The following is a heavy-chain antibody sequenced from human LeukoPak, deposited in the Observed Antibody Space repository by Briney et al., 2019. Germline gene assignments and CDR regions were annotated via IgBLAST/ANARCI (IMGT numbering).Heavy chain of an antibody. Sequence: PGGSLRLSCAASGFTFSSYAMSWVRQAPGKGLEWVSAISGSGGSTYYADSVKGRFTISRDNSKNTLYLQMNSLRAEDTAVYCCAKPFIAAAGTFDAFDIWGQGTMVTVSS. V-gene: IGHV3-23*01. CDR2: ISGSGGST. J-gene: IGHJ3*02. D-gene: IGHD6-13*01. CDR3: AKPFIAAAGTFDAFDI. CDR1: GFTFSSYA.